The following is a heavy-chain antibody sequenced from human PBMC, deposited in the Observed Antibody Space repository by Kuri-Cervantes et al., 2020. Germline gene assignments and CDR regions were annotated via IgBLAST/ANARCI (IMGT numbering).Heavy chain of an antibody. CDR1: GYTITSYD. Sequence: ASVKVSCKASGYTITSYDINWVRQATGQGLEWMGWMNPDSGNTDYAQKFQGRVTMTRDTSISTAYMELNSLRSEDTAVYYCATSSMIGENWFDPWGQGTLVTVSS. CDR2: MNPDSGNT. D-gene: IGHD3-22*01. J-gene: IGHJ5*02. V-gene: IGHV1-8*01. CDR3: ATSSMIGENWFDP.